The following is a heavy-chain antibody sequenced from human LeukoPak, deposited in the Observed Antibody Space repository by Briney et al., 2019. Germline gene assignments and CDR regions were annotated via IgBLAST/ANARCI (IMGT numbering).Heavy chain of an antibody. CDR2: ISANDGNT. CDR1: GYTFTSYG. Sequence: ASVKVSCKASGYTFTSYGISWVRQAPGQGLEWMGWISANDGNTDYPQKLQGRVTMTTDTSTSTAYMELRSLRSDDTAVYYCARESHVTREDYWGQGTLVAVSS. J-gene: IGHJ4*02. V-gene: IGHV1-18*01. D-gene: IGHD3-10*01. CDR3: ARESHVTREDY.